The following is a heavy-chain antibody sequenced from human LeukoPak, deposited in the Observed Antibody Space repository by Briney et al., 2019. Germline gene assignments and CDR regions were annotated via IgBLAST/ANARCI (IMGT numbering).Heavy chain of an antibody. D-gene: IGHD4-17*01. Sequence: GGSLRLSCAASGFTFSSYSMNWVRQAPGKGLEWVSSISSSSSNIYYADSVKGRFTISRDNAKNSLYLQMNSLRAEETAVYYCARIVNDYGVGYYYYMDVWGKGTTVTVSS. CDR3: ARIVNDYGVGYYYYMDV. CDR2: ISSSSSNI. J-gene: IGHJ6*03. CDR1: GFTFSSYS. V-gene: IGHV3-21*01.